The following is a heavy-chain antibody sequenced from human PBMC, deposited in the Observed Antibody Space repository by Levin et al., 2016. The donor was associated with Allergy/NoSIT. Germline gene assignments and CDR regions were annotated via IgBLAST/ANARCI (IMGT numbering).Heavy chain of an antibody. CDR1: GGSISEYY. CDR3: STSPPPTF. CDR2: IYPSGNT. Sequence: SETLSLTCTVSGGSISEYYWSWIRQPAGKGLEWIGRIYPSGNTIYNPSLKSRVTMSVDRSNNKFFLRLTSVTAADTAVYYCSTSPPPTFWGQGTLVTVSS. D-gene: IGHD3-16*01. J-gene: IGHJ4*02. V-gene: IGHV4-4*07.